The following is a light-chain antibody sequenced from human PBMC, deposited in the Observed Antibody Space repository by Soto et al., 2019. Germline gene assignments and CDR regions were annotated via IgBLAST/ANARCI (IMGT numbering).Light chain of an antibody. CDR1: QSFSSY. J-gene: IGKJ2*01. Sequence: DIQMTQSPSSLSASVGDRFTITCRASQSFSSYLNWYQQKPGKAPKLLIYAASSLQSGVPSRFSGSGSGTDFTLTISSLQPEDFATYYCQQSYSTPYTFGQGTKLEIK. CDR2: AAS. CDR3: QQSYSTPYT. V-gene: IGKV1-39*01.